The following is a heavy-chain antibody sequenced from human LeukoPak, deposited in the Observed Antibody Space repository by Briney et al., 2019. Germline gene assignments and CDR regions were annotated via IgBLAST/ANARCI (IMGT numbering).Heavy chain of an antibody. V-gene: IGHV3-43*02. CDR2: ISGDGGTT. D-gene: IGHD1-26*01. J-gene: IGHJ1*01. CDR3: AKVNLVGSTTFQH. Sequence: GGSLKLSCAASGFTFDDYAMHWVRQTPGKGLEWVSLISGDGGTTYYADSVKGRFTISRDSSKNSLYLHMNSLRTEDTALYYCAKVNLVGSTTFQHWGQGTLVTVSS. CDR1: GFTFDDYA.